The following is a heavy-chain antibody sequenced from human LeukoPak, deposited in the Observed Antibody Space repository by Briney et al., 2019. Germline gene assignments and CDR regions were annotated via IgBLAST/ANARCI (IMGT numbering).Heavy chain of an antibody. D-gene: IGHD2-15*01. Sequence: ASVKASCKASGGTFSSYAISWVRQAPGQGLEWMGGIIPIFGTANYAQKFQGRVTITADESTSTAYMELSSLRSEDTAVYYCARVVGVVAADYYYYTDVWGKGTTVTVSS. CDR1: GGTFSSYA. CDR2: IIPIFGTA. V-gene: IGHV1-69*13. CDR3: ARVVGVVAADYYYYTDV. J-gene: IGHJ6*03.